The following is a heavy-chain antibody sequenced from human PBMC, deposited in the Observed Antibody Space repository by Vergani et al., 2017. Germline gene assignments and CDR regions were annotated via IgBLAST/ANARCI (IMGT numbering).Heavy chain of an antibody. V-gene: IGHV3-30-3*01. CDR2: IAYDGIDK. J-gene: IGHJ4*02. CDR1: GFTFTRDA. CDR3: ARENHGDYIPGED. Sequence: QVQLVESGGGVVQPGRSLRLSCATSGFTFTRDAMHWVRQAPGKGLEWVAGIAYDGIDKFYADSVRGRFTISRDNSKNTLYLQMNSLRAEDSALYYCARENHGDYIPGEDWGQGTLVTVSS. D-gene: IGHD4-17*01.